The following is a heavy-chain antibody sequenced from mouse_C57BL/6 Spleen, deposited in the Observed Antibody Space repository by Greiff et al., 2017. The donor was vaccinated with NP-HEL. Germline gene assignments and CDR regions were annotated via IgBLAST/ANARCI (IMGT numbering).Heavy chain of an antibody. D-gene: IGHD2-5*01. Sequence: EVKLVESGAELVRPGASVKLSCTASGFNIKDYYMHWVKQRPEQGLEWIGRIDPEDGDTEYAPKFQGKATMTADPSSNTAYLQLSSLTSEDTAVYYCTTNYSNYEGFYYYAMDYRGQGTSVTVSS. CDR3: TTNYSNYEGFYYYAMDY. V-gene: IGHV14-1*01. CDR2: IDPEDGDT. J-gene: IGHJ4*01. CDR1: GFNIKDYY.